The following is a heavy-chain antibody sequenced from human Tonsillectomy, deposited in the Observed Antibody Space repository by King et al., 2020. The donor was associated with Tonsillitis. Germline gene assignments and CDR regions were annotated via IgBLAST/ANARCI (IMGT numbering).Heavy chain of an antibody. CDR1: GYSISTSHW. D-gene: IGHD2-2*01. CDR3: ARAEKDQLLPNYYYYYYMDV. J-gene: IGHJ6*03. CDR2: IYYSGST. V-gene: IGHV4-28*03. Sequence: VQLQESGPGLVKPPDTLSLTCAVSGYSISTSHWWGWIRQSPGKGLEWIGDIYYSGSTYSNTSLKSRVTMSVDTSKNQFSLKLSSVTAVDTAVYYCARAEKDQLLPNYYYYYYMDVWGKGTTVTVSS.